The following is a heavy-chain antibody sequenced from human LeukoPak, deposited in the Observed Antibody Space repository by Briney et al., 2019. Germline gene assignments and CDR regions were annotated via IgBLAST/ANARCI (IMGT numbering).Heavy chain of an antibody. CDR2: INYSGTT. CDR1: GGSISNTNYF. CDR3: ARDVLTGYHDY. D-gene: IGHD3-9*01. V-gene: IGHV4-39*07. Sequence: SETLSLTCTVSGGSISNTNYFWGWIRQPPGKGLEWIGSINYSGTTYYTPSLKSRLTISVDTSKNQFSLKLSSVTAADTAVYYCARDVLTGYHDYWGQGTLVTVSS. J-gene: IGHJ4*02.